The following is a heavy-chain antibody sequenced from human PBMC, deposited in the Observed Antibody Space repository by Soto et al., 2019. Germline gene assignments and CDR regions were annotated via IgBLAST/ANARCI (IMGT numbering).Heavy chain of an antibody. Sequence: GGSLRLSCAASGFTFRSHWMHWVRQAPGKGLVWVSRISGDGSSTHYADSVKGRFTISRDNAKRSLYLQMMSLTAEDTAIYYCVRGGGGGLFDPWGQGTMVTVSS. V-gene: IGHV3-74*01. J-gene: IGHJ5*02. CDR2: ISGDGSST. CDR1: GFTFRSHW. CDR3: VRGGGGGLFDP. D-gene: IGHD2-15*01.